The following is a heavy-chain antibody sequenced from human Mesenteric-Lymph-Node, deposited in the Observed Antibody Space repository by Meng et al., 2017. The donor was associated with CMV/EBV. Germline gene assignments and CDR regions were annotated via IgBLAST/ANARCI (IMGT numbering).Heavy chain of an antibody. CDR2: IKQDGSAK. V-gene: IGHV3-7*01. CDR1: GFTFNNYW. Sequence: GESLKISCAASGFTFNNYWMSWVRQAPGKGLEWVANIKQDGSAKYYVDSVKGRFTISRDNAKNSLYLQMNSLEAEDTAVYYCATEYYCDYWGRGTLVTVSS. CDR3: ATEYYCDY. J-gene: IGHJ4*02.